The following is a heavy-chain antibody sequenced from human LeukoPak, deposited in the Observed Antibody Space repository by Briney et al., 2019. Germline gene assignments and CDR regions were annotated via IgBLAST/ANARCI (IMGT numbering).Heavy chain of an antibody. CDR2: ISWNSGSI. V-gene: IGHV3-9*01. CDR3: AKEIMTTVTQGIYGMDV. D-gene: IGHD4-17*01. Sequence: GGFLRLSCAASGFTFNTYRMNWVRQAPGKGLEWVSGISWNSGSIGYADSVKGRFTISRDNAKNSLYLQMNSLRAEDTALYYCAKEIMTTVTQGIYGMDVWGQGTTVTVSS. CDR1: GFTFNTYR. J-gene: IGHJ6*02.